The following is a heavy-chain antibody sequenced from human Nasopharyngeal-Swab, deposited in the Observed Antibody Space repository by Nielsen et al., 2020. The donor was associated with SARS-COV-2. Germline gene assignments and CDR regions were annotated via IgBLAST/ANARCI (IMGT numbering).Heavy chain of an antibody. Sequence: GESLKISCAASGFTVSSNYMSWVRQAPGKGLEWVSVIYSGGSTYYADSVKGRFTISRDNSKNTLYLQMNSLRAEDTAVYYCARDIGVCSCHYWGQGTLVTVSS. CDR1: GFTVSSNY. J-gene: IGHJ4*02. V-gene: IGHV3-53*01. D-gene: IGHD2-21*01. CDR2: IYSGGST. CDR3: ARDIGVCSCHY.